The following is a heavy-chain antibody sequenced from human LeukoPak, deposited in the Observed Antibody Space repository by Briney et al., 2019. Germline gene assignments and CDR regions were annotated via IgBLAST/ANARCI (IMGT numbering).Heavy chain of an antibody. CDR2: IYHSGST. Sequence: PSETLSLTCTVSGYSISSGYYWGWIRQPPGKGLEWIGSIYHSGSTYYNPSLKSRVTISVDTCKNQFSLKLSSVTAADTAVYYCARIPSSGYSSIAGYMDVWGKGTTVTVSS. V-gene: IGHV4-38-2*02. D-gene: IGHD6-13*01. J-gene: IGHJ6*03. CDR3: ARIPSSGYSSIAGYMDV. CDR1: GYSISSGYY.